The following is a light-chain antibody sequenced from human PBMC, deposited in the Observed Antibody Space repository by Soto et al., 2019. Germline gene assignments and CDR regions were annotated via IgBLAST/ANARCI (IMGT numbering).Light chain of an antibody. J-gene: IGKJ1*01. CDR3: QQYNTFWT. V-gene: IGKV1-13*02. CDR1: QSIYKY. Sequence: IQVTQSPASLSASIGDRVTITCRASQSIYKYLAWYQQKPGKAPKLLIYDASSLESGVPSRVSGSGSGTEFTLTISSLQPDDFATYYCQQYNTFWTFGPGTKVDI. CDR2: DAS.